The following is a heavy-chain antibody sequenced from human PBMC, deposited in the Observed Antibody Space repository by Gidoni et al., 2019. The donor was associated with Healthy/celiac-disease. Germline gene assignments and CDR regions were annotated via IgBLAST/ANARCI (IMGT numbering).Heavy chain of an antibody. Sequence: QVQLVQSGAEVKKPGSSVKVSCKASGGTFSSYAISWVRQAPGQGLEWMGGIIPFFGTANYAQKFQGRVTITADKSTSTAYMELSSLRSEDTAVYYCARYVVVVAATRSGGYFDYWGQGTLVTVSS. J-gene: IGHJ4*02. CDR3: ARYVVVVAATRSGGYFDY. CDR2: IIPFFGTA. V-gene: IGHV1-69*06. CDR1: GGTFSSYA. D-gene: IGHD2-15*01.